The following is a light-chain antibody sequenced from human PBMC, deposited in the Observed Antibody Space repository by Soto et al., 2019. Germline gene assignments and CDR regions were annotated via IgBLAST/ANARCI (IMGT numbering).Light chain of an antibody. J-gene: IGKJ2*01. V-gene: IGKV3-20*01. CDR3: QQYISSRYT. Sequence: EIVLTQSPGTLSLSPGERATLSCRASQRISSSYLAWYQQKPGQAPRLLIYGASSRATGIPDRFSGSGSGTDFTLTISRLEPEDFAVYYCQQYISSRYTFGQGTKLEIK. CDR2: GAS. CDR1: QRISSSY.